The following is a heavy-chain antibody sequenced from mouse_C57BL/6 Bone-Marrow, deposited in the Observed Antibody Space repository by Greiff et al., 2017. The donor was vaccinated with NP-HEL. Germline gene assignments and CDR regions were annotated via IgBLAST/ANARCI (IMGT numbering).Heavy chain of an antibody. CDR3: ARYYYDYDDAMDY. CDR2: INPSNGGT. CDR1: GYTFTSYW. D-gene: IGHD2-4*01. Sequence: VQLQQPGTELVKPGASVKLSCKASGYTFTSYWMHWVKQSPGQGLEWIGNINPSNGGTNYNEKFKSKATLTVDKSSSTAYMQLSSLTSEDAAVYYCARYYYDYDDAMDYWGQGTSVTVSS. V-gene: IGHV1-53*01. J-gene: IGHJ4*01.